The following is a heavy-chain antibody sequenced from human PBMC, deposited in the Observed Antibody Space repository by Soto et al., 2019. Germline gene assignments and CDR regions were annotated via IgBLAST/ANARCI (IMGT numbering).Heavy chain of an antibody. D-gene: IGHD2-2*01. V-gene: IGHV1-69*02. CDR3: ARVPAVVPAARRYYYYYGMDV. CDR2: IIPILGIA. J-gene: IGHJ6*02. Sequence: QVXLXXSXAXVKKPGSSVKVSCKASGGTFSSYTISWVRQAPGQGLEWMGRIIPILGIANYAQKFQGRVTITADKSTSTAYMELSSLRSEDTAVYYCARVPAVVPAARRYYYYYGMDVWGQGTTVTVSS. CDR1: GGTFSSYT.